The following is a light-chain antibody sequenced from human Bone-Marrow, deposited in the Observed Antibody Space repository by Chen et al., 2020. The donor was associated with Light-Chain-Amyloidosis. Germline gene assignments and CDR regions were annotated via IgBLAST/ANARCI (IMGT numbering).Light chain of an antibody. J-gene: IGLJ3*02. CDR3: GSYACPNNCV. Sequence: QSVLTQPPSVSGAPGQRVAISCTGTSSDVGAYKYVSWYQQHPGKAPKLMIYEVNNRPSGVPDRFSGSKSGNTASLTVSCLQADDEADYYCGSYACPNNCVFGGGTKVTVL. V-gene: IGLV2-8*01. CDR1: SSDVGAYKY. CDR2: EVN.